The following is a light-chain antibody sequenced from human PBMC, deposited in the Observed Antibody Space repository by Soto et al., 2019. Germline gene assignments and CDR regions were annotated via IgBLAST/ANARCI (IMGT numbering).Light chain of an antibody. V-gene: IGKV3-20*01. Sequence: EIVLRQSPGTLSLSPGEGATLSCRASQSVNSNYLAWYQQKPGQAPRLLIYGASLRATGIPHRFSGSGSGTDFTLSISRLEPEDFAVYFCQQYGNSPQTFGQGTKVEIK. CDR3: QQYGNSPQT. CDR2: GAS. CDR1: QSVNSNY. J-gene: IGKJ1*01.